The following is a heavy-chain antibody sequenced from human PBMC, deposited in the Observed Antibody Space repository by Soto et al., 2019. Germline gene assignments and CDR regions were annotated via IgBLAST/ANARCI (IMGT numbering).Heavy chain of an antibody. V-gene: IGHV4-31*03. J-gene: IGHJ1*01. D-gene: IGHD4-17*01. CDR1: GGSISSGGYY. Sequence: QVQLQESGPGLVKPSQTLSLTCTVSGGSISSGGYYWSWIRQHPGKGLEWIGYIYYSGSTYYNPSLQRRVTLAVDTSKNQFSLKLSSVTAADTAVYYCARERRYGPVQCLQHWGRGTLVTVSS. CDR3: ARERRYGPVQCLQH. CDR2: IYYSGST.